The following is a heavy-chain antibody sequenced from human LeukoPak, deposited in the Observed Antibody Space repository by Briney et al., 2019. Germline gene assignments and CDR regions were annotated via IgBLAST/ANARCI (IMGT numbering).Heavy chain of an antibody. CDR1: GFTFSSYS. CDR3: ATLRLGGECNDY. V-gene: IGHV3-21*01. Sequence: PGGSLRLSCAASGFTFSSYSMNWVRQAPGKGLEGVSSISSSSSYIYYADSVKGRFTISRDNAKNSLYLQMSSLRAEDTAVYYCATLRLGGECNDYWGQGTLVTVSS. D-gene: IGHD3-3*01. J-gene: IGHJ4*02. CDR2: ISSSSSYI.